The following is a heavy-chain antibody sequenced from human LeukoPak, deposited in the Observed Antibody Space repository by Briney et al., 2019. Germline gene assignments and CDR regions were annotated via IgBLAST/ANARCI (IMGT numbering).Heavy chain of an antibody. V-gene: IGHV1-18*01. CDR2: ISAYNGNT. CDR3: ARGSDVVVPAAIMDV. Sequence: GASVTVSCTASGYTFTSYGISWVRHAPGQGLEWMGWISAYNGNTNYAQKLQGRVTMTTDTSTSTAYMELRSLRSDDTAVYYCARGSDVVVPAAIMDVWGKGTTVTVSS. D-gene: IGHD2-2*02. CDR1: GYTFTSYG. J-gene: IGHJ6*04.